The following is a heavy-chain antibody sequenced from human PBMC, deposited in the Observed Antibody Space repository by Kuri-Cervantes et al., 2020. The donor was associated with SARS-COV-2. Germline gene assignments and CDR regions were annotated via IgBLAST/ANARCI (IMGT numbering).Heavy chain of an antibody. CDR1: GFTFSSYA. Sequence: GESLKISCAASGFTFSSYAMHWVRQAPGKGLEWGAVITYDGSNKYYADSVKGRFTITRDNARNSLYLKMNSLRAEDKAVYYCAKGGEGVVGATIVYYYYMDVWGKGNTVTVSS. CDR2: ITYDGSNK. CDR3: AKGGEGVVGATIVYYYYMDV. J-gene: IGHJ6*03. D-gene: IGHD1-26*01. V-gene: IGHV3-30*04.